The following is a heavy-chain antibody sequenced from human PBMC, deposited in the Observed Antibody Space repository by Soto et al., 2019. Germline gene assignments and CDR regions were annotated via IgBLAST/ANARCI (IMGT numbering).Heavy chain of an antibody. CDR3: ARARYYDSSGYYSAFDY. Sequence: GGSLRLSCAASGFTFSTYGIHWVRQAPGKGLEWVSVIWYDGSYKFYADSVKGRFTISRDNSKNTLFLQMNSLRAEDTVVYYCARARYYDSSGYYSAFDYWGQGT. V-gene: IGHV3-33*01. CDR1: GFTFSTYG. J-gene: IGHJ4*02. CDR2: IWYDGSYK. D-gene: IGHD3-22*01.